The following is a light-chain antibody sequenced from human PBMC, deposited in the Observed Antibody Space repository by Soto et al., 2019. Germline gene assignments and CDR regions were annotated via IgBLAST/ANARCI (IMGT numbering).Light chain of an antibody. CDR1: SSDVGGYNF. CDR2: DVS. J-gene: IGLJ1*01. CDR3: SSYTSSSTQV. V-gene: IGLV2-14*01. Sequence: QSALTQPASVSGSPGQSITISCTGTSSDVGGYNFVSWYQQYPGKAPKLMIYDVSDRPSGVSNRFSGSKSANTASLTISGLQAEDEADYDCSSYTSSSTQVFGTGTKVTVL.